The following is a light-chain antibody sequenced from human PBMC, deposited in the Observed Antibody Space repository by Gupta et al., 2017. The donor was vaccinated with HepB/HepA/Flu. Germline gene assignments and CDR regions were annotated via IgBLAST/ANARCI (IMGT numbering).Light chain of an antibody. Sequence: SAAPGQRVTISCSGSSSNIGKHFLSWYQQLPGTAPKLLIYENNKRPSGIPDRFSASKYGTSATLGITGLQTGEEADYYCGAWDESRSDEVFGGGTKLTVL. V-gene: IGLV1-51*02. CDR2: ENN. J-gene: IGLJ3*02. CDR1: SSNIGKHF. CDR3: GAWDESRSDEV.